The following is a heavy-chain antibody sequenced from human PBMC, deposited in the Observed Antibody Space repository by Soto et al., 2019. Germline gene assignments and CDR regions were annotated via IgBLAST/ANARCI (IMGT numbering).Heavy chain of an antibody. CDR3: ARDQEEYDFWSGYYHYYYYGMDV. Sequence: SVKVSFRASCYTFTSYGISWVRQAPGQGLEWMGWISAYNGNTNYAQKLQGRVTMTTDTSTSTAYMELRSLRSDDTAVYYCARDQEEYDFWSGYYHYYYYGMDVWGQGTTVTVSS. J-gene: IGHJ6*02. D-gene: IGHD3-3*01. CDR2: ISAYNGNT. V-gene: IGHV1-18*01. CDR1: CYTFTSYG.